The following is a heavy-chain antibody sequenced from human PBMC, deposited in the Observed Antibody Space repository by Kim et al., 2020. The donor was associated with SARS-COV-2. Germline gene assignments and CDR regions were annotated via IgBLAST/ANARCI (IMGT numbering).Heavy chain of an antibody. V-gene: IGHV3-9*01. CDR2: ITYNSDSI. CDR1: GFSFDDFA. Sequence: GGSLRLSCAASGFSFDDFAMNWVRQAPGKGLEWVSGITYNSDSIGYADSVKGRLTISRDKAKNSVYLQMNGLRFGVTALYYCEKGGLWVSVDHWGQGTLV. D-gene: IGHD3-16*01. J-gene: IGHJ4*02. CDR3: EKGGLWVSVDH.